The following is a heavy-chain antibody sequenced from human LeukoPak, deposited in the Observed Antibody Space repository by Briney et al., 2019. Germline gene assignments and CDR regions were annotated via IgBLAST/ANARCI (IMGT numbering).Heavy chain of an antibody. J-gene: IGHJ4*02. CDR1: GFTFSNYY. Sequence: GGSLRLSCAASGFTFSNYYMSWVRQAPGKGLEWVANIRQDASAVFQVDSLKGRFTVSRDNTKNSLYLQMSSLRVEDTAVYYCARWIHDSAAWRLDYWGRGALVTVSS. CDR3: ARWIHDSAAWRLDY. CDR2: IRQDASAV. V-gene: IGHV3-7*04. D-gene: IGHD3-22*01.